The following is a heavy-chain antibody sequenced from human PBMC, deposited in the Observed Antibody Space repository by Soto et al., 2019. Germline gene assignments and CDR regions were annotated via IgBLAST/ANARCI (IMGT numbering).Heavy chain of an antibody. J-gene: IGHJ3*02. Sequence: PGGSLRLSCAASGFTFSSYGMHWVRQAPGKGLEWVAVIWYDGSNKYYADSVKGRFTISRDNSKNTLYLQMNSLRAEDTAVYYCARAQWLPPPGAFDIWGQGTMVTVSS. CDR1: GFTFSSYG. D-gene: IGHD6-19*01. CDR2: IWYDGSNK. CDR3: ARAQWLPPPGAFDI. V-gene: IGHV3-33*01.